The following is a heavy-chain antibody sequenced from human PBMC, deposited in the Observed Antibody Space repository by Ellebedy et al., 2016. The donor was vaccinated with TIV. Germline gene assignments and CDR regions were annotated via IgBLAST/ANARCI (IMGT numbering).Heavy chain of an antibody. CDR3: ARDDSSGDYDYYYGLDV. CDR2: IGTGSRTI. J-gene: IGHJ6*02. CDR1: GFSLSTSS. D-gene: IGHD3-22*01. V-gene: IGHV3-48*02. Sequence: GGSLRLXXAASGFSLSTSSINWVRQAPKKGLEWVSFIGTGSRTIYYADSVKGRFSISRDNAKNSLYLQMNSLRDEDTAVYYCARDDSSGDYDYYYGLDVWGLGTTVIVSS.